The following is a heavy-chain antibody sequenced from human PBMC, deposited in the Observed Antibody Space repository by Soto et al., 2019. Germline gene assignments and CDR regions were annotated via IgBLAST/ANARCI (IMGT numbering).Heavy chain of an antibody. CDR3: ATPSRLTYYYDSSGYYEDAFDI. CDR2: IYYSGST. V-gene: IGHV4-39*01. CDR1: GGSISSSSYY. D-gene: IGHD3-22*01. J-gene: IGHJ3*02. Sequence: SETLSLTCTVSGGSISSSSYYWGWIRQPPGKGLEWIGSIYYSGSTYYNPSLESRVTISVDTSKNQFSLKLSSVTAADTAVYYCATPSRLTYYYDSSGYYEDAFDIWGQGTMVTVSS.